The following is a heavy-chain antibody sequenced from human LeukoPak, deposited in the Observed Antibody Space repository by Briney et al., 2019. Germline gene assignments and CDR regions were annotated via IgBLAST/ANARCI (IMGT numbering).Heavy chain of an antibody. CDR2: ISAYNGNT. V-gene: IGHV1-18*01. J-gene: IGHJ3*01. D-gene: IGHD6-13*01. CDR3: AREEGAPIAAANV. Sequence: ASVKVSCKASGYTFTTYYISWVRQAPGQGLEWMGWISAYNGNTNYAQKFQGRVTMTTDTSTSTAYMELRSLRSDDTAVYYCAREEGAPIAAANVWGLGTMVTVSP. CDR1: GYTFTTYY.